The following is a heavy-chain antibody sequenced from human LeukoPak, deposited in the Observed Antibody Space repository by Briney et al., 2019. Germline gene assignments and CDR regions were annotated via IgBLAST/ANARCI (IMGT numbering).Heavy chain of an antibody. V-gene: IGHV3-23*01. CDR2: ISGSSGST. D-gene: IGHD3-22*01. CDR3: ARGRDPYYYDSSGYYGDY. CDR1: GFTFNNFA. J-gene: IGHJ4*02. Sequence: GGSLRLSCAASGFTFNNFAMSWVRQAPGKGLEWVSAISGSSGSTYYADSVKGRFTISRDNSKNTLYLQMNSLRAEDTAVYYCARGRDPYYYDSSGYYGDYWGQGTLVTVSS.